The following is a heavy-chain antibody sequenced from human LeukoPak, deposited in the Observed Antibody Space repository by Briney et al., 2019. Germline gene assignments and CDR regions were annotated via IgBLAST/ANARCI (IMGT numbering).Heavy chain of an antibody. CDR1: GFTFTNYA. V-gene: IGHV3-23*01. CDR2: LDSSAVST. Sequence: GSLRLSFSASGFTFTNYALSWVRQAPGKGLGGVPGLDSSAVSTYYAASVKGRFTISRDNSKNTLYLQMNSLRAEDTAVYYCAKCSGSGSYSVCDYWGQGMLVTVSS. CDR3: AKCSGSGSYSVCDY. J-gene: IGHJ4*02. D-gene: IGHD3-10*01.